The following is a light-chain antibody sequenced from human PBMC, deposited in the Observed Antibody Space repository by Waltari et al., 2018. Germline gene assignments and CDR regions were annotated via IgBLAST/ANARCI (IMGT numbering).Light chain of an antibody. V-gene: IGKV1-39*01. Sequence: DIQMTQSPSSLSASVGDGVTITCRASQSISIYLNWYQQKPGKAPKRLIYAASPLHSGVPSRFSGSGSGTEFTLTISSLQPEDFATYYCQKSSSTPPWTFGQGTKVEIK. CDR2: AAS. CDR3: QKSSSTPPWT. J-gene: IGKJ1*01. CDR1: QSISIY.